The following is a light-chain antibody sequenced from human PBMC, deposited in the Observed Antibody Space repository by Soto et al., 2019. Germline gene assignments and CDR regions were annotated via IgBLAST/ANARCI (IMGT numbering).Light chain of an antibody. V-gene: IGLV1-44*01. Sequence: QSVLTQPPSASGTPGQRVTSSCSGSSSNIGSNSANWYQQLPGTAPKLLIYSNNQRRSGVPDRFSGSKSGTSATLAISGLQSEDEADYYCTSWDDSVHGPLFGGGTKLTVL. CDR1: SSNIGSNS. CDR2: SNN. J-gene: IGLJ2*01. CDR3: TSWDDSVHGPL.